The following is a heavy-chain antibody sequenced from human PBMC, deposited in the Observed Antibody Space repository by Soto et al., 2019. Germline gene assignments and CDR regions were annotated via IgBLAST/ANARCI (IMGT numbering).Heavy chain of an antibody. J-gene: IGHJ4*02. Sequence: SETLSLTCAVYGGSFSGYYWSWIRQPPGKGLECIGEINHSGSTNYNPSLKSRVTISVDTSKNQFSLKLSSVTAADTAVYYCARGLRYFDWLLLYYFDYWGQGTLVTVSS. V-gene: IGHV4-34*01. CDR2: INHSGST. CDR3: ARGLRYFDWLLLYYFDY. CDR1: GGSFSGYY. D-gene: IGHD3-9*01.